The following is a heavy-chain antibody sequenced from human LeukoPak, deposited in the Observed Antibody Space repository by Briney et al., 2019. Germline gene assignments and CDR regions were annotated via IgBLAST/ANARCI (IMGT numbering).Heavy chain of an antibody. J-gene: IGHJ4*02. D-gene: IGHD5-24*01. CDR1: GFTFSSYG. CDR3: ARDLVIEMATTNY. V-gene: IGHV3-21*01. CDR2: ITSSSNYI. Sequence: GGSLRLSCAASGFTFSSYGMHWVRQAPGKGLEWVSSITSSSNYIYYTDSVKGRFTISRDNAKNSLYLQMNSLRAEDTAVYYCARDLVIEMATTNYWGQGTLVTVSS.